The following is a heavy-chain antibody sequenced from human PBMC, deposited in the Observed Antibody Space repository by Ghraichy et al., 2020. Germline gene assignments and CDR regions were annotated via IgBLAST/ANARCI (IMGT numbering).Heavy chain of an antibody. J-gene: IGHJ4*02. V-gene: IGHV4-39*01. D-gene: IGHD6-19*01. CDR2: IYYSGST. CDR1: GGSISSSSYY. Sequence: SETLSLTCTVSGGSISSSSYYWGWIRQPPGKGLEWIGSIYYSGSTYYNPSLKSRLTISVDTSKNQFSLKLSSVTAADTAVYYCASHGSGWYGPFDYWGQGTLVTVSS. CDR3: ASHGSGWYGPFDY.